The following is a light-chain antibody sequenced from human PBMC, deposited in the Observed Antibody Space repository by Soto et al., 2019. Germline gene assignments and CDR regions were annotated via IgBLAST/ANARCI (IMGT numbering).Light chain of an antibody. CDR2: NHV. V-gene: IGLV1-40*01. J-gene: IGLJ3*02. CDR1: SSNIGAGYD. CDR3: QSYDSSLTGSV. Sequence: QSVLTQPPSVSGAPGQRVTISCTGSSSNIGAGYDVHWYQQLPGTAPKLLIYNHVNRPSGVPDRFSGSKSDTSASLAITGLQAEDEADYYCQSYDSSLTGSVFGGGTKVTVL.